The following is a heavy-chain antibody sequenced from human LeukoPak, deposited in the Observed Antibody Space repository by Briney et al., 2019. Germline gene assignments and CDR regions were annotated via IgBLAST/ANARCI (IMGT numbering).Heavy chain of an antibody. J-gene: IGHJ4*02. V-gene: IGHV3-20*04. CDR2: INWNGGST. CDR3: ARGGCSGGSCKPYNDY. Sequence: GGSLRLSCAASGFTFDDYGMSWVRQAPGKGLEWVSGINWNGGSTGYADSVKGRFTISRDNAKNSLYLQMNSLRAEDTALYYCARGGCSGGSCKPYNDYWGQGTLVTVSS. CDR1: GFTFDDYG. D-gene: IGHD2-15*01.